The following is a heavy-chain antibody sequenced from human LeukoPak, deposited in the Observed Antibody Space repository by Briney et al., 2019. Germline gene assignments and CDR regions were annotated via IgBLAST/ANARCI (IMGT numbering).Heavy chain of an antibody. Sequence: ASVKVSCKASGYTFTGYYMHWVRRAPGQGLEWMGWINPNTGGTNYAQKLQGRVTMTTDTSTSTAYMELRSLRSDDTAVYYCARLGPMVRGVKVYYYYMDVWGKGTTVTISS. CDR2: INPNTGGT. V-gene: IGHV1-2*02. CDR3: ARLGPMVRGVKVYYYYMDV. CDR1: GYTFTGYY. J-gene: IGHJ6*03. D-gene: IGHD3-10*01.